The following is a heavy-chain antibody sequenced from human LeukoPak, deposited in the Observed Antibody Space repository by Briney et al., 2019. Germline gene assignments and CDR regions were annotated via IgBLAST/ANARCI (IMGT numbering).Heavy chain of an antibody. CDR2: TRYDGSNK. CDR1: GFTFSSYD. V-gene: IGHV3-30*02. D-gene: IGHD1-26*01. CDR3: ARGKSRGSHIDY. Sequence: GGSLRLSCAASGFTFSSYDMHWVRQTPGKGLEWVAFTRYDGSNKYYADSVKGRFTISRDNSKNMLYLQMNSLRAEDTAVYYCARGKSRGSHIDYWGQGTLVTVSS. J-gene: IGHJ4*02.